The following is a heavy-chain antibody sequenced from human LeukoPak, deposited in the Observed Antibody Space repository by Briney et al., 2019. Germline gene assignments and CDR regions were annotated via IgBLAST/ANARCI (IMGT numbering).Heavy chain of an antibody. CDR2: ISSSGSTI. V-gene: IGHV3-48*03. CDR1: GFRFSSYG. D-gene: IGHD3-10*02. Sequence: GGSLRLSCAASGFRFSSYGMTWVRQAPGKGLEWVSYISSSGSTIYYADSVKGRFTISRDNAKNSLYLQMNSLRAEDTAVYYCAELGITMIGGVWGKGATVTISS. J-gene: IGHJ6*04. CDR3: AELGITMIGGV.